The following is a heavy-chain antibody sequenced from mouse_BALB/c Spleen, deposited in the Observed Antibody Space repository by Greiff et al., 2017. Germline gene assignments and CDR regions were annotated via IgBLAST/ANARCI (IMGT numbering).Heavy chain of an antibody. Sequence: EVKLQESGPELVKPGASVKISCKASGYSFTGYFMNWVMQSHGKSLEWIGRINPYNGDTFYNQKFKGKATLTVDKSSSTAHMELRSLASEDSAVYYCARGGSSYLYAMDYWGQGTSVTVSS. CDR3: ARGGSSYLYAMDY. CDR2: INPYNGDT. CDR1: GYSFTGYF. V-gene: IGHV1-20*02. D-gene: IGHD1-1*01. J-gene: IGHJ4*01.